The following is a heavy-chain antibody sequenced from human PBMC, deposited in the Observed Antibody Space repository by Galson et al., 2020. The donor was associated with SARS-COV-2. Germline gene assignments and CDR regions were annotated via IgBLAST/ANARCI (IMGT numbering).Heavy chain of an antibody. V-gene: IGHV3-74*01. CDR1: GFTFSTYW. D-gene: IGHD2-8*01. J-gene: IGHJ4*02. Sequence: GGSLRPSCPAPGFTFSTYWMPWVRQAPGKGLVWVSRIYSEGSSTSYADSVKGRFTLSGDNAKNTLYLQMNSVRAEDTAVYYCARGDMVNGYVDYWGQGALVTVCS. CDR2: IYSEGSST. CDR3: ARGDMVNGYVDY.